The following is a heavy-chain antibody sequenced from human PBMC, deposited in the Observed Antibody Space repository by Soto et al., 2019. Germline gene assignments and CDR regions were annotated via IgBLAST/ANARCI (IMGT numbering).Heavy chain of an antibody. V-gene: IGHV1-3*05. CDR1: GYTFTGYA. CDR3: ARAVGVHAEFDY. Sequence: QVQLVQSGAEEKKPGASVKVSCKASGYTFTGYAMHWVRQAPGQRLEWMGWINAGNGNTKYSQKFQGRVTITGETSASTAYMELSSLRSEDTAVYYCARAVGVHAEFDYWGQGTLVTVSS. J-gene: IGHJ4*02. D-gene: IGHD1-26*01. CDR2: INAGNGNT.